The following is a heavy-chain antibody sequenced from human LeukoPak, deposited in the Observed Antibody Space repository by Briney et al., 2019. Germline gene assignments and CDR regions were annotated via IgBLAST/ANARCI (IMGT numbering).Heavy chain of an antibody. CDR1: GFTFNTYS. CDR2: IGSRSTTT. J-gene: IGHJ6*04. V-gene: IGHV3-48*01. D-gene: IGHD3-10*02. Sequence: AGGSLRLSCAASGFTFNTYSMNWARQATGKGLEWVSYIGSRSTTTYYADCVKGRFTISRDNAKNSLYLQMNSLRAEDTAVYYCAELGITMIGGVWGKGTKVTISS. CDR3: AELGITMIGGV.